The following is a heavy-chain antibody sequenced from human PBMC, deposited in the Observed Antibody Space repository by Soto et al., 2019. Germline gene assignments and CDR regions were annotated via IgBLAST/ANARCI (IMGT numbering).Heavy chain of an antibody. D-gene: IGHD6-13*01. V-gene: IGHV4-38-2*01. Sequence: SETLSLTCAVSGYSISSGYYWGWIRQPPGKGLEWIGSIYHSGSTYYNPSLKSRVTISVDTSKNQFSLKLSSVTAADTAVYYCAVPYIAAARWGQGTLVTVSS. J-gene: IGHJ4*02. CDR3: AVPYIAAAR. CDR1: GYSISSGYY. CDR2: IYHSGST.